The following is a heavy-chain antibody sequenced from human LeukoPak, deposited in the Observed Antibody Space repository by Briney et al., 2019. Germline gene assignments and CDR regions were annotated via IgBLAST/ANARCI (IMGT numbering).Heavy chain of an antibody. CDR2: INPSCGST. CDR3: ARDGTPEYDHIWGRPQLY. Sequence: ASVKVSCKASGYAFTGYYIHWVRQAPGQGLEWMGIINPSCGSTRYAQKFQGRVTMTRDTSTSTVYMELKSLRSEDTAIYYCARDGTPEYDHIWGRPQLYWGQGTLVIVSS. V-gene: IGHV1-46*01. J-gene: IGHJ4*02. D-gene: IGHD3-16*01. CDR1: GYAFTGYY.